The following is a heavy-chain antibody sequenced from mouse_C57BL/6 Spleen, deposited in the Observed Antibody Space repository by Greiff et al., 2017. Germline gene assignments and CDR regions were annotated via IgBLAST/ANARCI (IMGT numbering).Heavy chain of an antibody. V-gene: IGHV1-50*01. Sequence: QVQLQQSGAELVKPGASVKLSCKASGYTFTSYWMQWVKQRPGQGLEWIGEIDPSDSYTNYNQKFKGKATLTVDTSSSTAYMQLSSLTSEDSAVYYCASRIYYYGSSYPWGQGTLVTVSA. CDR2: IDPSDSYT. J-gene: IGHJ3*01. CDR3: ASRIYYYGSSYP. D-gene: IGHD1-1*01. CDR1: GYTFTSYW.